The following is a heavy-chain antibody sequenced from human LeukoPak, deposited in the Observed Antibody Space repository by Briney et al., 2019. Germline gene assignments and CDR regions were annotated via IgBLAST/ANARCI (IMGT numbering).Heavy chain of an antibody. J-gene: IGHJ3*02. V-gene: IGHV4-61*01. CDR1: GYSISSGYY. D-gene: IGHD3-10*01. CDR3: ARALSYGSRWLTKDAFDI. CDR2: IYYSGST. Sequence: KPSETLSLTCTVSGYSISSGYYWGWIRQPPGKGLEWIGYIYYSGSTNYNPSLKSRVTISVDMSKNQFSLKLSSVTAADTAVYYCARALSYGSRWLTKDAFDIWGQGTMVTVSS.